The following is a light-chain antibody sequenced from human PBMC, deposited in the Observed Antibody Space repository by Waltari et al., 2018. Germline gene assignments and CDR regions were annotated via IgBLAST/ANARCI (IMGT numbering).Light chain of an antibody. CDR2: GAS. CDR3: QQYDSTPYT. CDR1: QSLSSGY. Sequence: EIVLTQSPDTLSLSPGDRAALSCRASQSLSSGYLAWYQQKPGQAPRLLIYGASSRATGIPDRFSGSGSETDFTLTISRLEPEDFAVYYCQQYDSTPYTFGQGTKLEIK. V-gene: IGKV3-20*01. J-gene: IGKJ2*01.